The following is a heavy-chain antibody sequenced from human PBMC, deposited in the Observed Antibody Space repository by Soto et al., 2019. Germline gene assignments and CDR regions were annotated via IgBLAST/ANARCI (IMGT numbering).Heavy chain of an antibody. Sequence: GASVKVSCKASGYTFTKYGISCVRQAPGQGLEWMGWINVYNGNTDYVEKLQGRVTMTTDTSTSTAYMELRSLRSDDTAVYYCARLLYEGPYYYYYYGMEVWGQGTTVTVSS. J-gene: IGHJ6*02. CDR2: INVYNGNT. D-gene: IGHD2-8*01. CDR1: GYTFTKYG. V-gene: IGHV1-18*01. CDR3: ARLLYEGPYYYYYYGMEV.